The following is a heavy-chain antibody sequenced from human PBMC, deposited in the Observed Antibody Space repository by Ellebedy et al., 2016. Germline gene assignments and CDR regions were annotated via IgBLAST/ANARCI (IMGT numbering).Heavy chain of an antibody. J-gene: IGHJ5*02. CDR2: ISAYNGNT. CDR1: GYTFTDYY. Sequence: ASVKVSXXASGYTFTDYYMHWVRQAPGQGLEWMGWISAYNGNTNYAQKLQGRVTMTTDTSTSTAYMELRSLRSDDTAVYYCARQMVRGVIFWFDPWGQGTLVTVSS. D-gene: IGHD3-10*01. V-gene: IGHV1-18*04. CDR3: ARQMVRGVIFWFDP.